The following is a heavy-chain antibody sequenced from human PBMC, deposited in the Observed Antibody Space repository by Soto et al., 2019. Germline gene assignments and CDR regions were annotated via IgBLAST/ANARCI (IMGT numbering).Heavy chain of an antibody. D-gene: IGHD3-9*01. CDR2: MNLKSGNT. Sequence: QVPLVQSGAEVMKPGAPVKVPCKASGYTFTSYDINWVRQATGQGLEWMGWMNLKSGNTGYAQKFQGRVTMTRNTSISTAYMELSSLRSEDTAVYYCARGWVLRHFDRDLQNWFDPWGQGTLVTVSS. CDR1: GYTFTSYD. CDR3: ARGWVLRHFDRDLQNWFDP. J-gene: IGHJ5*02. V-gene: IGHV1-8*01.